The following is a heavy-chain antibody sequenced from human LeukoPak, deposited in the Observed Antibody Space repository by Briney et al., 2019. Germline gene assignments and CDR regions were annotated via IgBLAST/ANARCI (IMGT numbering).Heavy chain of an antibody. V-gene: IGHV1-69*05. Sequence: GASVKVSCKASGGTFSSYAISWVRQAPGQGLEWMGGIIPIFGTANYAQKFQGRVTITTDESTSTAYMELSSLRSEDTAVYYCAREASGYHHFDYWGQGTLVTVSS. CDR3: AREASGYHHFDY. CDR2: IIPIFGTA. CDR1: GGTFSSYA. D-gene: IGHD3-22*01. J-gene: IGHJ4*02.